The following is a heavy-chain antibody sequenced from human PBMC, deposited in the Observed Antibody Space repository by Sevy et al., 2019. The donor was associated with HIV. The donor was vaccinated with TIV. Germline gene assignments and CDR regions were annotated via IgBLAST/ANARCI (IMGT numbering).Heavy chain of an antibody. Sequence: SETLSLTCTVSGDSVSGGNYYWSWIRQPPGKGLEWIGYIYYGGSTNYNPSLKSRVNISIDTSKNQFSLRLTSVTAADTAVYYCARGLFDYWGQGTLVTVSS. J-gene: IGHJ4*02. V-gene: IGHV4-61*01. CDR3: ARGLFDY. CDR1: GDSVSGGNYY. CDR2: IYYGGST.